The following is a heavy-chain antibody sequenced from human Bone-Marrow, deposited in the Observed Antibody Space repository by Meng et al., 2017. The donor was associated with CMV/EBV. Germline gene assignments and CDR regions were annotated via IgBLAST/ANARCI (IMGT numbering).Heavy chain of an antibody. V-gene: IGHV4-39*07. D-gene: IGHD1-26*01. J-gene: IGHJ5*02. Sequence: SSGVGTPSKTLSPHVLVSGGYISSSSYYWGWIRQPPGKGLEWIGSIYYSGSTYYNPSLKSRVTISVDTSKNQFSLKLSSVTAADTAVYYCAREIGPLLKRFDPWGQGTLVTVSS. CDR1: GGYISSSSYY. CDR2: IYYSGST. CDR3: AREIGPLLKRFDP.